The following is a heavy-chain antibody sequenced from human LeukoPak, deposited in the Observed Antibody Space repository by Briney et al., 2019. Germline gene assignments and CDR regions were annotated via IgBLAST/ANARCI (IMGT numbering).Heavy chain of an antibody. Sequence: GGSLRLSCAASGFTFSNYWMSWVRQAPGKGLEWVANIKQDGSEKYYVNSVKGRFTISRDNAKNSQYLQMNSLRAEDTAVYYCAREFADRDAFDIWGQGTMVTVSS. D-gene: IGHD2-15*01. CDR2: IKQDGSEK. J-gene: IGHJ3*02. CDR3: AREFADRDAFDI. CDR1: GFTFSNYW. V-gene: IGHV3-7*01.